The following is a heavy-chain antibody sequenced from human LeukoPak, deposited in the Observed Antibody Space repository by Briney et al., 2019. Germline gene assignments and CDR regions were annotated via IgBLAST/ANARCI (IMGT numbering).Heavy chain of an antibody. J-gene: IGHJ4*02. CDR3: ASRLYDFWSGYLGALDY. D-gene: IGHD3-3*01. CDR1: GGSFSGYY. V-gene: IGHV4-34*01. CDR2: INHSGST. Sequence: SETLSLTCAVYGGSFSGYYWSWIRQPPGKGLEWIGEINHSGSTNYNPSLKSRVTISVDTSKNQFSLKLSSVTAADTAVYYCASRLYDFWSGYLGALDYWGQGTLVTVSS.